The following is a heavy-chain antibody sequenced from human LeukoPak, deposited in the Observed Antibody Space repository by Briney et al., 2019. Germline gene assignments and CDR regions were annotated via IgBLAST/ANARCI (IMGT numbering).Heavy chain of an antibody. CDR3: AIRVGALAY. V-gene: IGHV3-48*01. CDR2: ISSSGSAI. J-gene: IGHJ4*02. CDR1: GFTFSSYS. Sequence: GGSLRLSCAASGFTFSSYSINWVRQSPGKGLEWISYISSSGSAIFYADSVKGRFTISRDNAKNSLYLQMSSLRAEDTAVYYCAIRVGALAYWGQGTLVTVSS. D-gene: IGHD1-26*01.